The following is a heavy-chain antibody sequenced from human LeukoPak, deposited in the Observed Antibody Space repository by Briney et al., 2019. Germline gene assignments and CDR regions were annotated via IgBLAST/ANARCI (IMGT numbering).Heavy chain of an antibody. V-gene: IGHV3-21*01. CDR1: RFTFSSYS. Sequence: GGPLRLSCAASRFTFSSYSMNWVRQVPGKGLEGVSSISSSGSYIYYADSVKGRFTISRDNTKNSLYLQMNSLRAEDTAVYYCATYYDSRGYDFDYWGQGTLVTVSS. CDR2: ISSSGSYI. CDR3: ATYYDSRGYDFDY. D-gene: IGHD3-22*01. J-gene: IGHJ4*02.